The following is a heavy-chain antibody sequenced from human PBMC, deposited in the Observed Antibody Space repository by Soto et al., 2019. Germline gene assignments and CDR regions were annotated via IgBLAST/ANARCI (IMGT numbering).Heavy chain of an antibody. Sequence: QVHLVESGGGVVQPGRSLRLSCAASGFTFSSYVMHWVRQAPGKGLEWVAVISYDGSYKYYADSVKGRFTISRDNSKHTLYLQMSSLRVEDTAVYYCEKDPEGYCSSTRCYTYHGLDVWGQVTTVTVSS. D-gene: IGHD2-2*01. V-gene: IGHV3-30*18. CDR1: GFTFSSYV. CDR3: EKDPEGYCSSTRCYTYHGLDV. CDR2: ISYDGSYK. J-gene: IGHJ6*02.